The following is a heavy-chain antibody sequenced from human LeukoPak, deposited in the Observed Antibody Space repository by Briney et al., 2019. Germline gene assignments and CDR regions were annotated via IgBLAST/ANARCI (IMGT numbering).Heavy chain of an antibody. D-gene: IGHD2-2*01. V-gene: IGHV4-39*01. CDR3: ARGDEIVVVPAAIPYFDY. CDR1: GGSISSSSYY. Sequence: SETLSLTCTVSGGSISSSSYYWGWIRQPPGKGREWIGSIYYSGSTYYNPSLKSRSTTSVDTSKNQFSLKVSSVTAADTAVYYCARGDEIVVVPAAIPYFDYWGQGTLVTVSS. CDR2: IYYSGST. J-gene: IGHJ4*02.